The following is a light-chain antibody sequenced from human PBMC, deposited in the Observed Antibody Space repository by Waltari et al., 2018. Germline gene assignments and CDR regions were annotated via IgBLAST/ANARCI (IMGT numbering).Light chain of an antibody. J-gene: IGKJ3*01. CDR3: LQVNSYPFT. Sequence: IQLTQSPLSLSASVGDRVTTPCRASQGISSYLAWYQQKAGRAPKLLIYGGSTLPNGVPSRFSGSGFGTDFTLTISSLQPEDFATYYCLQVNSYPFTFGPGTTVDIK. CDR1: QGISSY. V-gene: IGKV1-9*01. CDR2: GGS.